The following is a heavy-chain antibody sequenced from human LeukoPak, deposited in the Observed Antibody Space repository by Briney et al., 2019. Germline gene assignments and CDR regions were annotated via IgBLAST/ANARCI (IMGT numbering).Heavy chain of an antibody. CDR2: IYSGGST. V-gene: IGHV3-53*01. CDR3: ARDTFGPYCSSTSCTYG. J-gene: IGHJ4*02. D-gene: IGHD2-2*01. Sequence: GGSLRLSCAASVFTVSSNYMSWVRQAPGKGLEWVSVIYSGGSTYYADSVKGRFTISRDNSKNTLYLQMNSLRAEDTAVYYCARDTFGPYCSSTSCTYGWGQGTLVTVSS. CDR1: VFTVSSNY.